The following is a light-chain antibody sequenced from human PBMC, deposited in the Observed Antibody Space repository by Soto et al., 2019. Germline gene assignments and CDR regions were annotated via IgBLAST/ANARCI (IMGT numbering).Light chain of an antibody. CDR1: SGHSSYA. CDR2: LNSDGSH. J-gene: IGLJ2*01. CDR3: QTWGTDIVV. V-gene: IGLV4-69*01. Sequence: QLVLTQSPSASASLGASVKLTCTLSSGHSSYAIAWHQQQPEKGHRYLMKLNSDGSHSKGDGIPDRFSGSSSGAESYLTISSLQSEDEADYYCQTWGTDIVVFGGGTKLTV.